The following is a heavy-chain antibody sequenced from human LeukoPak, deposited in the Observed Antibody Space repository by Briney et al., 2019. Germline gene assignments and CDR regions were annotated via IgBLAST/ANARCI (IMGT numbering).Heavy chain of an antibody. D-gene: IGHD6-6*01. CDR2: ISSNGGST. CDR3: ARVSDWQLADN. J-gene: IGHJ4*02. V-gene: IGHV3-64*01. Sequence: GGSLRLSCAASGFTFSSYAMHWVRQAPGKGLEYVSAISSNGGSTYYANSVKGRFTISRDNSKNTLYLQMGSLRAEDMAVYYCARVSDWQLADNWGQGTLVTVSS. CDR1: GFTFSSYA.